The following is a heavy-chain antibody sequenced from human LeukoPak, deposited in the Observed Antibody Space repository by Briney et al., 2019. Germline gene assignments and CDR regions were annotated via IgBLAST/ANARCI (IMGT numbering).Heavy chain of an antibody. CDR3: ARGPPHLRGVTFFDY. CDR1: GGTFISYA. D-gene: IGHD3-10*01. J-gene: IGHJ4*02. V-gene: IGHV1-69*13. Sequence: SVKVSCKASGGTFISYAISWVRQAPGQGLEWMGGIIPIFGTANYAQKFQGRVTITADESTSTAYMELSSLRSEDTAVYYCARGPPHLRGVTFFDYWGQGTLVTVSS. CDR2: IIPIFGTA.